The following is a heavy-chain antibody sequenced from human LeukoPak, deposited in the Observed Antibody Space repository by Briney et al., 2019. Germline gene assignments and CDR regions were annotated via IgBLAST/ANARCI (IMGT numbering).Heavy chain of an antibody. CDR1: GFTFSTYG. Sequence: GGSLRLSCAASGFTFSTYGFNWVRQAPGKGLEWISYITGSSSTIYYADSVKGRFTISRDKAKNSLFLQMNSLRDEDTAVYYCAREGTSSWVNFDFWGQGTLVTVSS. CDR3: AREGTSSWVNFDF. CDR2: ITGSSSTI. V-gene: IGHV3-48*02. D-gene: IGHD1-1*01. J-gene: IGHJ4*02.